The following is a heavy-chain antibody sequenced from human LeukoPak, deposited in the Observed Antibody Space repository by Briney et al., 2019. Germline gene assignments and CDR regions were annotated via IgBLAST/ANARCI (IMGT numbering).Heavy chain of an antibody. D-gene: IGHD6-13*01. CDR1: GGSISSYY. CDR2: IYYSGST. J-gene: IGHJ4*02. V-gene: IGHV4-59*12. CDR3: ARGRRDSSSSTTDF. Sequence: SETLSLTCTVSGGSISSYYWSWIRQPPGKGLEWIGYIYYSGSTNYNPSLKSRVTISVDTSKNQFSLKLSSVTAADTAVYYCARGRRDSSSSTTDFWGQGTLVTVSS.